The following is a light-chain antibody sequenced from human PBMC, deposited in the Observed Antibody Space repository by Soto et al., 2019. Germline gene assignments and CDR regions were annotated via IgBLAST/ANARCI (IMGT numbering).Light chain of an antibody. CDR1: QSVTSNY. CDR2: GTS. CDR3: HQYGRSPRGT. J-gene: IGKJ1*01. V-gene: IGKV3-20*01. Sequence: VLTQSPGTLSLSPGERATLSCRASQSVTSNYLAWYQQKPGQAPRLLMYGTSSRATGIPDRFSGSGSGTDFTLTISSLEPEDFAVYYCHQYGRSPRGTFGQGTKVDIK.